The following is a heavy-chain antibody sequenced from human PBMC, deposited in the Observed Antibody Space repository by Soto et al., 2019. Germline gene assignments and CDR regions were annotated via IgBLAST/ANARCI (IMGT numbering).Heavy chain of an antibody. CDR2: IYYSGST. V-gene: IGHV4-59*01. CDR1: GGSISSYY. J-gene: IGHJ3*02. Sequence: SETLSLTCTVSGGSISSYYWSWIRQPPGKGLEWIGYIYYSGSTNYNPSLKSRVTISVDTSKKQFSLKMTSVTAADTAVYYCARLETFPGLRPYSSSWYPSDVFDSWGQGTMVTVAS. D-gene: IGHD6-13*01. CDR3: ARLETFPGLRPYSSSWYPSDVFDS.